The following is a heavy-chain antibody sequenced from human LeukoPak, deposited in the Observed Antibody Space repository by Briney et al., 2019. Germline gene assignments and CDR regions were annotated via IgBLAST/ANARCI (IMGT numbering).Heavy chain of an antibody. CDR2: IWYDGSNK. Sequence: PGGSLRLSCAASGFTFSSYGMHWVRQAPGKGLEWVAVIWYDGSNKYCADSVKGRFTISRDNSKNTLYLQMNSLRAEDTAVYYCARGPSYYYGMDVWGQGTTVTVSS. J-gene: IGHJ6*02. V-gene: IGHV3-33*01. CDR1: GFTFSSYG. CDR3: ARGPSYYYGMDV.